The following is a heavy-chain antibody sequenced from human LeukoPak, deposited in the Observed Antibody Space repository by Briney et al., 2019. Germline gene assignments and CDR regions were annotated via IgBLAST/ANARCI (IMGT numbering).Heavy chain of an antibody. CDR1: GGSISSYY. J-gene: IGHJ4*02. CDR2: IYYSGST. V-gene: IGHV4-59*01. Sequence: SETLSLTCTVSGGSISSYYWSWIRQRPGKGLEWIGYIYYSGSTNYNPSLKSRVTISVDTSKNQFSLKLSSVTAADTAVYYCARDSEGSAGIYFDYWGQGTLVTVSS. CDR3: ARDSEGSAGIYFDY. D-gene: IGHD2-15*01.